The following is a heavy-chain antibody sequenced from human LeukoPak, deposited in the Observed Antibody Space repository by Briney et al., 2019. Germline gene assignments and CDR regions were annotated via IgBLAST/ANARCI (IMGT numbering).Heavy chain of an antibody. V-gene: IGHV4-39*01. CDR1: GGSISSSSYY. CDR2: IYYSGST. J-gene: IGHJ3*02. CDR3: ARPPPRAAAGTGDAFDI. Sequence: SETLSLTCTVSGGSISSSSYYWGWIRQPPGKGLEWIGSIYYSGSTYYNPSLKSRVTISVDTSKNQFSLKLSSVTAADTAVYYCARPPPRAAAGTGDAFDIWGQGTMVTVSS. D-gene: IGHD6-13*01.